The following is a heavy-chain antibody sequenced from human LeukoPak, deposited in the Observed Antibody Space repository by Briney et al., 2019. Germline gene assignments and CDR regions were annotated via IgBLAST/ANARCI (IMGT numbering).Heavy chain of an antibody. J-gene: IGHJ3*01. D-gene: IGHD3-3*01. CDR2: IYPGDSDT. Sequence: GESLKISCKGSGYSFPNYWIAWVRQMSGRGLEWMGIIYPGDSDTRYSPSFQGHVTISVDKSISTAYVQWSSLKASDTAMYYCARESGPRSGFTWGQGTMVTVSS. CDR3: ARESGPRSGFT. CDR1: GYSFPNYW. V-gene: IGHV5-51*01.